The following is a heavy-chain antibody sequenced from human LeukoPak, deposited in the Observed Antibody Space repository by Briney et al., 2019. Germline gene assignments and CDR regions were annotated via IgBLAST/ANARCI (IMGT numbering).Heavy chain of an antibody. J-gene: IGHJ5*02. D-gene: IGHD6-13*01. CDR3: ATAAGYWFDP. CDR2: INHSGST. CDR1: GGSFSGYY. V-gene: IGHV4-34*01. Sequence: RASETLSLTCAVYGGSFSGYYWSWIRQPPGKWLEWIGEINHSGSTNYNPSLKSRVTISVDTSKNQFSLKLSSVTAADTAVYYCATAAGYWFDPWGQGTLVTVSS.